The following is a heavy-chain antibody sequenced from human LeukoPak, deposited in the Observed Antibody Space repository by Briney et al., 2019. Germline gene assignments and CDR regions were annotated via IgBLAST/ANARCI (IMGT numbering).Heavy chain of an antibody. Sequence: ASVKVSCKTSGYTFTGYFIHWVRQAPGQGLEWMGWMNPNSGNTGYAQKFQGRVTITRNTSISTAYMELSSLRSEDTAVYYCARGPWVNYYGSGKDWFDPWGQGTLVTVSS. CDR1: GYTFTGYF. CDR3: ARGPWVNYYGSGKDWFDP. CDR2: MNPNSGNT. V-gene: IGHV1-8*03. D-gene: IGHD3-10*01. J-gene: IGHJ5*02.